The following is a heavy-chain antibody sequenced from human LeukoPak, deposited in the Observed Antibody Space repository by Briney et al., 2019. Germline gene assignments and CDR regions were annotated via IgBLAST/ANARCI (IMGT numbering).Heavy chain of an antibody. CDR3: AGEWGYCANGVCFESHFDY. J-gene: IGHJ4*02. D-gene: IGHD2-8*01. V-gene: IGHV3-30*03. Sequence: GGSLRLSCAASGFTFSSYGMHWVRQAPGKGLEWVAVIPYDGSNKYYADSVKGRFTISRDNSKNTLYLQMSSLRAEDTALYYCAGEWGYCANGVCFESHFDYWGQGTLVTVSS. CDR1: GFTFSSYG. CDR2: IPYDGSNK.